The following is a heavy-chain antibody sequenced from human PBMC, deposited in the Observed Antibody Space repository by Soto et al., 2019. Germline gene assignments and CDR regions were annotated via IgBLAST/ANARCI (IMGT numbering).Heavy chain of an antibody. V-gene: IGHV1-2*02. CDR2: INPNSGDT. J-gene: IGHJ4*02. CDR1: GYTFTGYY. CDR3: ARALATDY. Sequence: ASVKVSCKASGYTFTGYYIHWVRQAPGQGLEWMGWINPNSGDTNYAQKFQGRVTMTRDTSIRTAYMELSRVRSDDTAVYYCARALATDYWGQGTLVTVSS.